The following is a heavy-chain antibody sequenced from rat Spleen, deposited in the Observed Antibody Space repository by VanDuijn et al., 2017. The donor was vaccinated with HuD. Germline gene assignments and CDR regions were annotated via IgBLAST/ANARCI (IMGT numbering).Heavy chain of an antibody. V-gene: IGHV2S63*01. CDR2: MWRSGST. CDR1: GFSFTDYS. CDR3: ARLTIGS. Sequence: VQLKESGPGLVQPSQTLSLTCTVSGFSFTDYSLHWVRQPPGKGLEWMGVMWRSGSTEYNSGLKSRLSISWDTSKRQVFLKMNSLQTEDTAMYFCARLTIGSWGQGVMVTVSS. J-gene: IGHJ2*01. D-gene: IGHD1-3*01.